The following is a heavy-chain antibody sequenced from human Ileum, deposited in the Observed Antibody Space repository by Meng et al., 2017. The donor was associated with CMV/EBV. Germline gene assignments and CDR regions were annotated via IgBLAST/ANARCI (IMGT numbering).Heavy chain of an antibody. J-gene: IGHJ2*01. CDR2: IRQDASEK. CDR1: GFSFSNYW. V-gene: IGHV3-7*01. CDR3: ARVGGIVVPPAINHWFLDL. Sequence: GGSLRLSCAAFGFSFSNYWMSWVRQAPGEGLEWVANIRQDASEKYYVGSVRGRFTVSRDNAKNSLYLQMYNLGAEDTAVYYCARVGGIVVPPAINHWFLDLWGRGTVVTVSS. D-gene: IGHD2-2*02.